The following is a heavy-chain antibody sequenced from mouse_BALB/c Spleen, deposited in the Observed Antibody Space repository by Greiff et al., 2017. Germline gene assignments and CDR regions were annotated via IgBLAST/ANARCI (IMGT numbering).Heavy chain of an antibody. CDR1: GFTFSSFG. CDR3: ARTWYDYYAMDY. Sequence: EVQLVESGGGLVQPGGSRKLSCAASGFTFSSFGMHWVRQAPEKGLEWVAYISSGSSTIYYADTVKGRFTISRDNPKNTLFLQMTSLRSEDTAMYYCARTWYDYYAMDYWGQGTSVTVSS. V-gene: IGHV5-17*02. CDR2: ISSGSSTI. D-gene: IGHD2-14*01. J-gene: IGHJ4*01.